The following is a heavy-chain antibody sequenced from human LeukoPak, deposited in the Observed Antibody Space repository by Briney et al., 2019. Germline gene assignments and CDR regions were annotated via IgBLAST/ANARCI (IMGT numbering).Heavy chain of an antibody. CDR3: ARAKARLSLLGWNYFDY. CDR2: IKQDGSEK. V-gene: IGHV3-7*01. D-gene: IGHD5-12*01. CDR1: GFTFSSYW. J-gene: IGHJ4*02. Sequence: GGSLRLSCAASGFTFSSYWMSWVRQAPGKGLEWVANIKQDGSEKYYVDSVKGRFTISRDNAKNSLYLQMNSLRAEDTAVYYCARAKARLSLLGWNYFDYWGQGTLVTVSS.